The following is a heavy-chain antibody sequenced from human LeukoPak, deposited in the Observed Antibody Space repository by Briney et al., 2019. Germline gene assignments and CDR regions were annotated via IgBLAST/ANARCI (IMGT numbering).Heavy chain of an antibody. D-gene: IGHD6-19*01. CDR1: GFTFDDYT. V-gene: IGHV3-43*01. Sequence: GGSLRLSCAASGFTFDDYTMHWVRQAPGKGLEWVSLISWDGGSTYYADSVKGRFTISRENSKNSLYLQMNSLRTEDTALYYCAKDRYSSGWHYYFDYWGQGTLVTVSS. J-gene: IGHJ4*02. CDR2: ISWDGGST. CDR3: AKDRYSSGWHYYFDY.